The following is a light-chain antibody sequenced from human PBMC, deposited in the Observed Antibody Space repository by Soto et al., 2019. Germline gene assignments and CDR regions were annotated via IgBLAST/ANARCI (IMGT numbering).Light chain of an antibody. J-gene: IGLJ1*01. CDR2: GNS. Sequence: QAVVTQPPSVSGAPGQRVTISCTGSSSNIGAGYDVHWYQQLPGTAPKLLIYGNSNRPSGVPDRFSGSKSGTSASLAITGLQAEYEADYYCQSHDSSLSGYVFGTGSKLTVL. CDR3: QSHDSSLSGYV. CDR1: SSNIGAGYD. V-gene: IGLV1-40*01.